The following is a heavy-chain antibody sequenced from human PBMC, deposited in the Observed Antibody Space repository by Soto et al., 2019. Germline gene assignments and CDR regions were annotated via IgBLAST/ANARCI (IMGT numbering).Heavy chain of an antibody. V-gene: IGHV4-34*01. D-gene: IGHD3-16*02. Sequence: PSETLSLTCAVYGGSFSGYYWSWIRQPPGKGLERIGEINHSGSTNYNPSLKSRVTISVDTSKNQFSLKLSSVTAADTAVYYCARGRIAYDYVWGSYRHNWFDPWGQGTLVTVSS. CDR3: ARGRIAYDYVWGSYRHNWFDP. CDR1: GGSFSGYY. J-gene: IGHJ5*02. CDR2: INHSGST.